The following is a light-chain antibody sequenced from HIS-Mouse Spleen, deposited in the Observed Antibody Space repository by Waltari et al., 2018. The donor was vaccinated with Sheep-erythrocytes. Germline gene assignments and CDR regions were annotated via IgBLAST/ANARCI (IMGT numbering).Light chain of an antibody. J-gene: IGLJ3*02. CDR2: SNN. V-gene: IGLV1-44*01. CDR3: SSYAGSNNWV. Sequence: QSVLTQPPSASGTPGQRVTISCSGSSSNIGSNTVNWYQQLPGTAPKLLINSNNQRPSGVPVRFSGAKSGNTASLTVSGLQAEDEADYYCSSYAGSNNWVFGGGTKLTVL. CDR1: SSNIGSNT.